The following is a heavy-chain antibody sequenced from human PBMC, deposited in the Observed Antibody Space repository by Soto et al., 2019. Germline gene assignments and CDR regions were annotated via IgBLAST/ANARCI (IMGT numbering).Heavy chain of an antibody. CDR2: ISSSGSHK. D-gene: IGHD3-22*01. J-gene: IGHJ4*02. Sequence: EEQLVESGGGLVEPGGSLRLSCAASGITFSNYYMNWIRQAPGKGLEWVSSISSSGSHKFYADSAQGRFTISRDNARNSLCLQMNSLRAEDTALYYGVGTYESLDYWGQGTRVTVSS. CDR1: GITFSNYY. V-gene: IGHV3-21*01. CDR3: VGTYESLDY.